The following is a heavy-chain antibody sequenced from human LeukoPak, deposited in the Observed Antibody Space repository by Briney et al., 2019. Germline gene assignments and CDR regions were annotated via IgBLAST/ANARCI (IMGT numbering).Heavy chain of an antibody. CDR3: ARGIRHDYGDFIDAFDI. Sequence: ASVKVSCKASGYTFTSYYMHWVRQAPGQGLEWMGWINPNSGGTNYAQKFQGRVTMTRDTSISTAYMELSRLRSDDTAVYYCARGIRHDYGDFIDAFDIWGQGTMVTVSS. V-gene: IGHV1-2*02. CDR1: GYTFTSYY. J-gene: IGHJ3*02. D-gene: IGHD4-17*01. CDR2: INPNSGGT.